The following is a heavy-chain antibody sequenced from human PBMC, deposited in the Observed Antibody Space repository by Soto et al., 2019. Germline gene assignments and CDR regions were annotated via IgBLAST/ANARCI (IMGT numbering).Heavy chain of an antibody. CDR1: GGSFSGYY. D-gene: IGHD1-26*01. CDR3: ARDGAREKLDY. V-gene: IGHV4-34*01. Sequence: QVQLQQWGAGLLKPSETLSLTCAVYGGSFSGYYWTWIRQPPGKGLEWIGEINHSGSTNYNPSLKSRVTISVDTSKNQFSLKLSTVTAADTAVYYCARDGAREKLDYWSQGTLVTVSS. J-gene: IGHJ4*02. CDR2: INHSGST.